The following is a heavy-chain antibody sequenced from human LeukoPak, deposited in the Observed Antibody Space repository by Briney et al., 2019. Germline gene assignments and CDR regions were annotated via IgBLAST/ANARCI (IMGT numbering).Heavy chain of an antibody. J-gene: IGHJ3*02. CDR2: IYSGGST. V-gene: IGHV3-66*02. D-gene: IGHD3-16*01. CDR1: GFTVSSNY. CDR3: ARGSRIMIARDDI. Sequence: PGGSLRLSCAASGFTVSSNYMSWVRQAPGKGLEWVSVIYSGGSTYYADSVKGRFTISRDNSKNTLYLQMNSLRTEDTAVYFCARGSRIMIARDDIWGQGTMVTVPS.